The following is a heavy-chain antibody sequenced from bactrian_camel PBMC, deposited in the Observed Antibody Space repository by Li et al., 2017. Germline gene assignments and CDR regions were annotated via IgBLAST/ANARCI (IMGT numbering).Heavy chain of an antibody. V-gene: IGHV3S53*01. D-gene: IGHD6*01. Sequence: HVQLVESGGGSVQAGGSLRLSCAASGHTYNFSNYCTGWFRQASGKEREGVASIASDGSTNYADSVKGRFTISKVNPKDPNDPLFLQMNYLRPEDTAMYYCAADYGGTRGLGPWEYDNFGQGTQVTV. CDR2: IASDGST. CDR1: GHTYNFSNYC. J-gene: IGHJ4*01. CDR3: AADYGGTRGLGPWEYDN.